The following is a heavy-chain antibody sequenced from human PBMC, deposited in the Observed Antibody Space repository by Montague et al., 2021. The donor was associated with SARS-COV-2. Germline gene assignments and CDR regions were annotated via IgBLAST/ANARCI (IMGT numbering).Heavy chain of an antibody. J-gene: IGHJ4*02. V-gene: IGHV4-59*01. CDR3: ARAPIYRSSWYAYFDY. Sequence: SETLSLTRTVSGDSMNNYYWSWIRQPPGKGLEWIGHINYSGSTHYNPSLQSRVTLSKDTSKNQFSLRLTSVTAADTAMYFCARAPIYRSSWYAYFDYWGQGTLVTVSS. CDR1: GDSMNNYY. CDR2: INYSGST. D-gene: IGHD6-13*01.